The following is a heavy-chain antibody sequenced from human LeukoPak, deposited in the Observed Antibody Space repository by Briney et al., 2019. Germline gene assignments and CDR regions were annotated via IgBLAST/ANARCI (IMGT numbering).Heavy chain of an antibody. CDR3: ARLDILTGYSWEDY. D-gene: IGHD3-9*01. J-gene: IGHJ4*02. V-gene: IGHV1-8*01. Sequence: GASVKVSCKASGYTFTSYDINWVRQAAGQGLEWMGWMNPNSGNTGYAQKFQGRVTMTRNTSISTAYMELSSLRSEDTAVYYCARLDILTGYSWEDYWGQGTLVTVSS. CDR1: GYTFTSYD. CDR2: MNPNSGNT.